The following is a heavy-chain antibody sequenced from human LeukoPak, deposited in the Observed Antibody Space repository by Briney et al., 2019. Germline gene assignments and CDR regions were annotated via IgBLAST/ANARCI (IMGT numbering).Heavy chain of an antibody. CDR1: GFTFDDYA. J-gene: IGHJ4*02. CDR2: ISWNSGSI. CDR3: ARERTYYYDSSGYHNDY. V-gene: IGHV3-9*01. Sequence: GRSLRLSCAASGFTFDDYAMHWVRQAPGKGLEWVSGISWNSGSIGYADSVKGRFTISRDNAKNSLYLQMNSLRAEDTAVYYCARERTYYYDSSGYHNDYWGQGTLVTVSS. D-gene: IGHD3-22*01.